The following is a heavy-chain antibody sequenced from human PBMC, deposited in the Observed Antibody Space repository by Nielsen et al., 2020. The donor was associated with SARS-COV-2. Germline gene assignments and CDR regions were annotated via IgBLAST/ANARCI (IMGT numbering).Heavy chain of an antibody. CDR3: AREGDSRVPGNWFER. J-gene: IGHJ5*02. Sequence: LRLSCKVSDGTVTSEGYYWAWFRQPPGKGREWIGVVSSGGSSYFNPSLKSRGTISLDTSKKQFSLNLSSVTAADTAIYYCAREGDSRVPGNWFERWGQGTLVIVSS. D-gene: IGHD2-2*01. CDR1: DGTVTSEGYY. V-gene: IGHV4-39*07. CDR2: VSSGGSS.